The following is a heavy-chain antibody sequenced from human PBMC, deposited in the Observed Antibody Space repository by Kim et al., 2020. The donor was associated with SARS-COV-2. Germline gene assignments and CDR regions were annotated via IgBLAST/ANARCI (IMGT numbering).Heavy chain of an antibody. CDR2: NYYSGST. J-gene: IGHJ6*02. D-gene: IGHD3-9*01. Sequence: SETLSLTCTVSGGSISSSSYYWGRIRQPPGKGLEWFGSNYYSGSTNYNLTLKSRVTISVDTSKNQFSLKLSSVTAADMAVYYCARHARRGYIDWYLSCGMDVWGQGTTVTVSS. CDR1: GGSISSSSYY. CDR3: ARHARRGYIDWYLSCGMDV. V-gene: IGHV4-39*01.